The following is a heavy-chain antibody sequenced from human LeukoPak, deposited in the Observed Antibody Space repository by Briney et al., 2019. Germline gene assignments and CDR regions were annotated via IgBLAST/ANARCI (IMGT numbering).Heavy chain of an antibody. J-gene: IGHJ6*02. CDR2: INAAGDDM. Sequence: PGGSLRLSCVASGFTFPTYSTAWVRQAPGKGLDWVSSINAAGDDMYYADSVKGRFSISRDNLKNTLYLQMHSLRAEDRAIYYCAKGIFGVIHNGIDVWGQGTAVTVSS. CDR3: AKGIFGVIHNGIDV. D-gene: IGHD3-3*01. CDR1: GFTFPTYS. V-gene: IGHV3-23*01.